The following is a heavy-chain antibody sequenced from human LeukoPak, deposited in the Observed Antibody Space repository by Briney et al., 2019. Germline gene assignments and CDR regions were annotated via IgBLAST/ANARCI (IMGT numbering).Heavy chain of an antibody. CDR2: INHSGST. V-gene: IGHV4-34*01. J-gene: IGHJ5*02. CDR3: ARGPESRTAPFTIFGVVNPLGWFDP. Sequence: SETLSLTCAVYGGSFSGYYWSWIRQPPGKGLEWIGEINHSGSTNYNPSLKSRVTISVDTSKNQFSLKLSFVTAADTAVYYCARGPESRTAPFTIFGVVNPLGWFDPWGQGTLVTVSS. D-gene: IGHD3-3*01. CDR1: GGSFSGYY.